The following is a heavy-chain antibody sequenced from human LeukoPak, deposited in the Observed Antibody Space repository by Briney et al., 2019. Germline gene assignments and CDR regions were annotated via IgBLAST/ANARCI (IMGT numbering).Heavy chain of an antibody. V-gene: IGHV3-23*01. D-gene: IGHD3-22*01. Sequence: GGALTLSCAASGFTFSSYAVSWVRQAPAQGLDGVSAVGGCGWGTYYADPVKGRLTISRDNSKNTLYLQMNSLRAEDTAVDYCAKEGDYYDSSGYWRDYYYYYMDVWGKGTTVTVSS. CDR1: GFTFSSYA. CDR2: VGGCGWGT. J-gene: IGHJ6*03. CDR3: AKEGDYYDSSGYWRDYYYYYMDV.